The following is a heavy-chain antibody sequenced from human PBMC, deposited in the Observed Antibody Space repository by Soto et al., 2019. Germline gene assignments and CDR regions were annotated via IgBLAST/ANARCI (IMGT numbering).Heavy chain of an antibody. Sequence: GGSLRLSCAASGFTFSSYWMSWVRQAPGKGLEWVANIKQDGSEKYYVDSVKGRFTISRDNAKNSLYLQMNSLRAEDTAVYYCARVPDNYLSVGPLRDYWGQGTLVTVSS. V-gene: IGHV3-7*05. CDR2: IKQDGSEK. J-gene: IGHJ4*02. D-gene: IGHD3-10*01. CDR1: GFTFSSYW. CDR3: ARVPDNYLSVGPLRDY.